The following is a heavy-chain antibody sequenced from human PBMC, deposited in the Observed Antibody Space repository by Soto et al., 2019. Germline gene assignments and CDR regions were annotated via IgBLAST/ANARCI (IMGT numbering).Heavy chain of an antibody. D-gene: IGHD6-6*01. J-gene: IGHJ6*02. CDR2: IIPIFGTA. CDR3: ARVYVLGSSSLSGMDV. V-gene: IGHV1-69*06. CDR1: GGTFSSYA. Sequence: ASVKVSCKASGGTFSSYAISWVRQAPGQGLEWMGGIIPIFGTANYAQKFQGRVTITADKSTSTAYMELSSLRSEDTAVYYCARVYVLGSSSLSGMDVWGQGTTVTVSS.